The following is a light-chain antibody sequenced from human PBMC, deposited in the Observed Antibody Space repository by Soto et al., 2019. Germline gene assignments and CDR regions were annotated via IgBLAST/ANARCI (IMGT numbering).Light chain of an antibody. Sequence: SYELTQPPSASVAPGKTARITCGGNNIASYSVHWYQQKPGQAPVLVIYYDSDRPSGIPERFSGSNSGNTATLTISRVEAGDEADYYCQVWDSSSDHRVFGGGTQLTVL. CDR2: YDS. V-gene: IGLV3-21*04. CDR3: QVWDSSSDHRV. J-gene: IGLJ3*02. CDR1: NIASYS.